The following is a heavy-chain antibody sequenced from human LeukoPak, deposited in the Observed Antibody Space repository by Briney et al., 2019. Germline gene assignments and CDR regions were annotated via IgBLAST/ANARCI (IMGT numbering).Heavy chain of an antibody. CDR2: ISGRGGST. D-gene: IGHD4-11*01. CDR3: AKDPYSNPLNFDY. J-gene: IGHJ4*02. Sequence: GGSLRLSCAASGFTFSSHATSWVRQAPGKGLEWVSAISGRGGSTYYADSVKGRFTFSRDNSENTLYLQMNSLRAEDTAIYYCAKDPYSNPLNFDYWGQGTLVTVSS. CDR1: GFTFSSHA. V-gene: IGHV3-23*01.